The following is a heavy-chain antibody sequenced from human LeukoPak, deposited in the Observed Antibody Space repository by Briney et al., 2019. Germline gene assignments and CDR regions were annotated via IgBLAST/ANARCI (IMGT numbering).Heavy chain of an antibody. CDR3: AKGRAAGLLDWFDP. D-gene: IGHD6-19*01. J-gene: IGHJ5*02. Sequence: PGGSLRLSCAASGFTFSTYGMHWVRQAPGKGLEWVAVIWYDGSNKYYADSVKGRFAVSRDNSMSTLYLHMSSLRADDAAVYYCAKGRAAGLLDWFDPWGQGTLVTVS. CDR1: GFTFSTYG. CDR2: IWYDGSNK. V-gene: IGHV3-33*06.